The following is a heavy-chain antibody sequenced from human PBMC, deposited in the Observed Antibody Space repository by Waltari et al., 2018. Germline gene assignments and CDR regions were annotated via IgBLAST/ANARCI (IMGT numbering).Heavy chain of an antibody. J-gene: IGHJ4*02. CDR1: GGSISSYY. D-gene: IGHD3-3*01. V-gene: IGHV4-59*01. CDR3: AKDSRFLEWLFRSHDY. Sequence: QVQLQESGPGLVKPSETLSLTCTVSGGSISSYYWSWIRQPPGKGIEWIGYIYYSGSTNYNPSLKSLVTISVDTSKNQFSLKLSSVTAADTAVYYCAKDSRFLEWLFRSHDYWGQGTLVTVSS. CDR2: IYYSGST.